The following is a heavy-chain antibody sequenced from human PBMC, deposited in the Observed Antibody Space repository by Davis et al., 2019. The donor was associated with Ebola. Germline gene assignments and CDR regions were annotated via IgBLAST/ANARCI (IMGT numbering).Heavy chain of an antibody. J-gene: IGHJ4*02. CDR2: IAGSGDFT. V-gene: IGHV3-23*01. Sequence: GESLKISCAASGLTFSSYAMHWVRQAPGKGLEWVSSIAGSGDFTYYADSVKGRFPISRDNSKNILYLQMNSLRAEDTAVYYCAKDWGYDWGVDYWGQGTLVTVSS. D-gene: IGHD5-12*01. CDR1: GLTFSSYA. CDR3: AKDWGYDWGVDY.